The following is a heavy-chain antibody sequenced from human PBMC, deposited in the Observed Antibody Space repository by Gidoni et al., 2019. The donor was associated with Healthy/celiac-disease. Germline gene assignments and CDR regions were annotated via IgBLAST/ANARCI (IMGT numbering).Heavy chain of an antibody. CDR2: IIPIFGTA. CDR3: SRDLARGSRAG. CDR1: GGTFSSYA. D-gene: IGHD1-26*01. V-gene: IGHV1-69*01. Sequence: CKASGGTFSSYAISWVRQAPGQGLEWMGGIIPIFGTANYAQKFQGRVTITADESTSTAYMELSSLRSEDTAVYYCSRDLARGSRAGWGQGTLVTVSS. J-gene: IGHJ4*02.